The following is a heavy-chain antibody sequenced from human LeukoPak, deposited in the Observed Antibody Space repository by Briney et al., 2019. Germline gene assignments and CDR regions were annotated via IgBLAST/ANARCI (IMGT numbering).Heavy chain of an antibody. CDR2: INAGNGNT. CDR1: GYTFTSYA. J-gene: IGHJ4*02. CDR3: ATGRPLLWFGDLSYTKGIFYY. Sequence: ASVKVSCKASGYTFTSYAMHWVRQAPGQRLEWMGWINAGNGNTKYSQKFQGRVTITRDTSAGTAYMELSSLRSEDTAVYYCATGRPLLWFGDLSYTKGIFYYWGQGTPVTVSS. V-gene: IGHV1-3*01. D-gene: IGHD3-10*01.